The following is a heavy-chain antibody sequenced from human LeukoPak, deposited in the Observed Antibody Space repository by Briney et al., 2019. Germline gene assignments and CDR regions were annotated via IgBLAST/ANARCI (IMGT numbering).Heavy chain of an antibody. CDR1: GFTFSSYG. D-gene: IGHD3-10*02. Sequence: GGSLRLSCAASGFTFSSYGMSWVRQAPGKGLEWVSSISNSGGSTYHADSVKGRFTISRDNSKNTLYLQMNSLRAEDTAVYYCAELGITMIGGVWGKGTTVTISS. J-gene: IGHJ6*04. CDR2: ISNSGGST. CDR3: AELGITMIGGV. V-gene: IGHV3-23*01.